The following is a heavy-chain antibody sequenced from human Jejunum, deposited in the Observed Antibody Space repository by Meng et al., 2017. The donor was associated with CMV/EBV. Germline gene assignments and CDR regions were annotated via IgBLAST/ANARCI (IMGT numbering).Heavy chain of an antibody. J-gene: IGHJ4*02. Sequence: SCAASAFSFSNYGMHWVRQAPGKGLEWVSFMRYDGKTTYYADSVKGRFTISRDNSKNTVYLQMNSLRPEDTAVYYCARDWNCDYWGQGTLVTVSS. CDR1: AFSFSNYG. CDR3: ARDWNCDY. D-gene: IGHD1-1*01. V-gene: IGHV3-30*02. CDR2: MRYDGKTT.